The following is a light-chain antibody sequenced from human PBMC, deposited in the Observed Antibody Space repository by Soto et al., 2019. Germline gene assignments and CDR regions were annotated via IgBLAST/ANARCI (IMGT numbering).Light chain of an antibody. CDR1: SSDVGGYNY. J-gene: IGLJ2*01. Sequence: QSVLTQPRSVSGSPGQSVTISCTGTSSDVGGYNYVSWYQQHPGKAPKVMIYDVSKRPSGVPDRFSGSKSGNTASLTISGLQAEDEADYYCSSYAGGYSRVFGGGTKLTVL. V-gene: IGLV2-11*01. CDR2: DVS. CDR3: SSYAGGYSRV.